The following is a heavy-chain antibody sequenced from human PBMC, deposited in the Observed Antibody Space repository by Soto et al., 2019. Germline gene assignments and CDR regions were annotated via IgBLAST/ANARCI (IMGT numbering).Heavy chain of an antibody. CDR3: AGGAYSSSWYWFDP. J-gene: IGHJ5*02. CDR1: GGSISSGDYY. Sequence: PXETLSLTCTVSGGSISSGDYYWSWIRQPPGKGLEWIGYIYYSGSTYYNPSLKSRVTISVDTSKNQFSLKLSSVTAADTAVYYCAGGAYSSSWYWFDPWGQGTLVTVSS. V-gene: IGHV4-30-4*01. D-gene: IGHD6-13*01. CDR2: IYYSGST.